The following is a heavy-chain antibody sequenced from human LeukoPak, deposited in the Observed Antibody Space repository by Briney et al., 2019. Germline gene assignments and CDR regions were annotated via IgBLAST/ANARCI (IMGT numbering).Heavy chain of an antibody. Sequence: GGSLRLSCAASGFTFSSYSMNWVRQAPGKGLEWVSYISSSSSTIYYADSVKGRFTISRDNAKNSLYLQMNSLRDEDTAVYYCASTGYYDSSGYYQELYYFGYWGQGTLVTVSS. CDR3: ASTGYYDSSGYYQELYYFGY. J-gene: IGHJ4*02. D-gene: IGHD3-22*01. V-gene: IGHV3-48*02. CDR2: ISSSSSTI. CDR1: GFTFSSYS.